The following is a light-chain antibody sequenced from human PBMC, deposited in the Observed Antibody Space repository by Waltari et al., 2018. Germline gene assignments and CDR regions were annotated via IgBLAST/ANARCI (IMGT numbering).Light chain of an antibody. CDR1: SSDVGGYNY. CDR2: EVS. Sequence: QSALTQPPTASGSPGQSVTISCTGTSSDVGGYNYVSWYQQHPGKAPNLMFYEVSKRPSGVPDRFSGSKSGNTASLTVSGLQAEDEAYYYCSSYAGSNNFFYVFGTGTKVTVL. V-gene: IGLV2-8*01. J-gene: IGLJ1*01. CDR3: SSYAGSNNFFYV.